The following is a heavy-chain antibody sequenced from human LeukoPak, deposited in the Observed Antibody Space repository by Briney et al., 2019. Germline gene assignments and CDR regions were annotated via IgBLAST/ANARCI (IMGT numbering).Heavy chain of an antibody. CDR2: IYYSGST. D-gene: IGHD6-13*01. CDR1: GGSVASSNNY. J-gene: IGHJ4*02. Sequence: KASETLSLTCSVSGGSVASSNNYWGWIRQPPGKGLEWIGSIYYSGSTYYNPSLESRVSISVDTSKNHFSLNLTSVTAADTAVYYCARDEAAADWYYFDYWGQGTLVTVSS. CDR3: ARDEAAADWYYFDY. V-gene: IGHV4-39*02.